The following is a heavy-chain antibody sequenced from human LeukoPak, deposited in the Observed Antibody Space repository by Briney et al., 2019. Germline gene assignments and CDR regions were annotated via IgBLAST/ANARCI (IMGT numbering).Heavy chain of an antibody. D-gene: IGHD4-17*01. CDR2: INEDGSEK. V-gene: IGHV3-7*04. J-gene: IGHJ4*02. CDR1: GFTFRRFW. CDR3: ARVPATVKAHY. Sequence: GSLRLSCAASGFTFRRFWLSWVRQAPGKGLEWVANINEDGSEKYYVESVKGRFTISRDNAKSSLFLQMNSLRAEDTAVYYCARVPATVKAHYWGQGTLVTVSS.